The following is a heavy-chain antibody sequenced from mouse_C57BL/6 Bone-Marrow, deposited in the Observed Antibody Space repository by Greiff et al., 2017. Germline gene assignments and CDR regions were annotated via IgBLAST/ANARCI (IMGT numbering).Heavy chain of an antibody. CDR3: ARHYYGSSQAWFAY. CDR2: IYPGSGST. CDR1: GYTFTSYW. V-gene: IGHV1-55*01. D-gene: IGHD1-1*01. J-gene: IGHJ3*01. Sequence: QVQLQQPGAELVKPGASVKMSCKASGYTFTSYWITWVKQRPGQGLEWIGDIYPGSGSTNYNEKFKSKATLTVDTSSSTAYMQLSSLTSEDSAVYYCARHYYGSSQAWFAYWGQGTLVTVSA.